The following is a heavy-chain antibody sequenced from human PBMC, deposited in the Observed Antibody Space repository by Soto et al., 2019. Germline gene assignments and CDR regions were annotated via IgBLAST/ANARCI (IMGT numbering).Heavy chain of an antibody. CDR1: GFTFRSYG. CDR3: ARDRLVPYGYGMDV. V-gene: IGHV3-33*01. D-gene: IGHD2-2*01. Sequence: QMQLVESGGGVVQPGRSLRLSCAASGFTFRSYGIHWVRQAPGKGLEWVALIWVDGSKKYYVDSVKGRFAVSRDNSKNTLYLQMNSLRVEDTAVYYCARDRLVPYGYGMDVWGQGTTVTVSS. J-gene: IGHJ6*02. CDR2: IWVDGSKK.